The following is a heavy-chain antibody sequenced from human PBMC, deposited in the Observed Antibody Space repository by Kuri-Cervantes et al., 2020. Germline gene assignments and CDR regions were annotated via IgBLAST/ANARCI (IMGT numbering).Heavy chain of an antibody. Sequence: SETLSLTCSVSGGSVSSDYNYWSWIRQPPGKGLEGIGSMSTITGNSYSPSLRGRVTISRDTSKNHLSLNMTSVTAADTAVYYCVRGPGVYWGQGILVTVSS. V-gene: IGHV4-61*03. D-gene: IGHD2-8*01. CDR2: MSTITGN. J-gene: IGHJ4*02. CDR1: GGSVSSDYNY. CDR3: VRGPGVY.